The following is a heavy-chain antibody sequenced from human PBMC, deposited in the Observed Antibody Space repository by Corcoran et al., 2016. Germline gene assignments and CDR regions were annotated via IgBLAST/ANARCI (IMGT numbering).Heavy chain of an antibody. Sequence: EVQLVQSGAEVKKPGEYLKISCKGSGYSFTSYWIGWVRQMPGKGREWMGIIYPGDSDTRYSPSFQGQDTISADKSISTAHLQWSSLKAWDTAIYYCARLRYDSSGYYYYAPDYWGQGTLVTVSS. CDR3: ARLRYDSSGYYYYAPDY. CDR1: GYSFTSYW. CDR2: IYPGDSDT. J-gene: IGHJ4*02. V-gene: IGHV5-51*01. D-gene: IGHD3-22*01.